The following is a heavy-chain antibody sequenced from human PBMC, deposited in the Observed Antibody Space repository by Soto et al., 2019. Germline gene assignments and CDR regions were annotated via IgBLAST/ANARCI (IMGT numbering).Heavy chain of an antibody. CDR1: GGSISSGGYY. J-gene: IGHJ6*02. CDR3: ARDRGGKYGMDV. V-gene: IGHV4-31*03. Sequence: SETLSLTCTVSGGSISSGGYYWSWIRQHPGKGLEWIGYIYYSGSTYYNPSLKSRVTISVDTSKNQFSLKLSSVTAADTAVYYCARDRGGKYGMDVWGQGTTVTVSS. CDR2: IYYSGST. D-gene: IGHD3-10*01.